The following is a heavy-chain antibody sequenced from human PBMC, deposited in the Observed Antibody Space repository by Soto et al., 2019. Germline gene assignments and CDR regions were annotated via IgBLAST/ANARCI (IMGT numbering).Heavy chain of an antibody. Sequence: QVQLVESGGGVVQPGRSLRLSCAASGFTFSSYAMHWVRQAPGKGLEWVAVISYDGSNKYYADSVKGRFTISRDNSKNTLYLQMNRLRAEDTAVYYCAREGILVPAADYWGQGTLVTVSS. V-gene: IGHV3-30-3*01. J-gene: IGHJ4*02. CDR2: ISYDGSNK. CDR1: GFTFSSYA. D-gene: IGHD2-2*01. CDR3: AREGILVPAADY.